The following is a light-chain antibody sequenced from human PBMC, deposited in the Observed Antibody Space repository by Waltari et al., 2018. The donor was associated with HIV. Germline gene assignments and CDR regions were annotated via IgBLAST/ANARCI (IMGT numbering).Light chain of an antibody. J-gene: IGLJ3*02. V-gene: IGLV1-47*01. CDR1: SSNIGSNY. Sequence: QSVLTQPPSASGTPGQRVTISCSGSSSNIGSNYVYWYQQLPGTAPKLLIYRNNQRPSGVPDRFSGSKSGTSASLAISGLRSEDEAEYYCAVWYDRLSGWVFGGGTKLTVL. CDR3: AVWYDRLSGWV. CDR2: RNN.